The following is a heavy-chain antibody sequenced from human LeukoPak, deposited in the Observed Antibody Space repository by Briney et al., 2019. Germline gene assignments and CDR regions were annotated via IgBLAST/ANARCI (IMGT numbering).Heavy chain of an antibody. CDR2: ISVCGENT. CDR3: AKAAGLVATWDAFDI. Sequence: GGSLRLSCAASGFTFSSYAMTWVRQAPGKGLQWVSTISVCGENTHYADSVKGRFTISRDNSKNTLYLQMNSLRAEDTAVYYCAKAAGLVATWDAFDIWGQGTMVTVSS. J-gene: IGHJ3*02. V-gene: IGHV3-23*01. D-gene: IGHD5-12*01. CDR1: GFTFSSYA.